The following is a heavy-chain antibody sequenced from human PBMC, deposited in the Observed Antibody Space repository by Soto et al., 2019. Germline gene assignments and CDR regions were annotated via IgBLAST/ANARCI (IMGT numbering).Heavy chain of an antibody. J-gene: IGHJ6*03. V-gene: IGHV4-59*08. D-gene: IGHD3-3*01. CDR3: ARLKSYDFWSGYSYYYYYMDV. Sequence: QVQLQESGPGLVKPSETLSLTCTVSGGSISSYYWSWIRQPPGKGLEWIGYIYYSGSTNYNPSLKSRVTISVDTFKNQFSLKLSSVTAADTAVYYCARLKSYDFWSGYSYYYYYMDVWGKGTTVTVCS. CDR2: IYYSGST. CDR1: GGSISSYY.